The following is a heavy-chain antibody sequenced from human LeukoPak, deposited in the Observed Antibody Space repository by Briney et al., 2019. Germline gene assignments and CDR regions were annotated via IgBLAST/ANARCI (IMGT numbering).Heavy chain of an antibody. D-gene: IGHD4-17*01. J-gene: IGHJ5*02. V-gene: IGHV3-20*04. Sequence: PGGSLRLSCAASGFTFDDYGMSWVRQAPGKGLEWVSGINWNGGSTGYADSVKGRFTISRDNAKNSLYLQMNSLRAEDTALYYCVRDWGDGDYEDNWFDPWGQGTLVTVSS. CDR2: INWNGGST. CDR1: GFTFDDYG. CDR3: VRDWGDGDYEDNWFDP.